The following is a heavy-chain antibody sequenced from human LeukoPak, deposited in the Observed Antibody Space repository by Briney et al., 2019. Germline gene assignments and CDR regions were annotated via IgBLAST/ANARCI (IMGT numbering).Heavy chain of an antibody. CDR3: ARDKRGATVVTLYSYYYMDV. D-gene: IGHD4-23*01. CDR2: ISGSGGST. CDR1: GFTFSSYG. J-gene: IGHJ6*03. Sequence: GGTLRLSCAASGFTFSSYGMSWVRQAPGKGLEWVSAISGSGGSTYYADSVKGRFTISRDNAKNSLYLQMNSLRADDTAVYYCARDKRGATVVTLYSYYYMDVWGKGTTVTIP. V-gene: IGHV3-23*01.